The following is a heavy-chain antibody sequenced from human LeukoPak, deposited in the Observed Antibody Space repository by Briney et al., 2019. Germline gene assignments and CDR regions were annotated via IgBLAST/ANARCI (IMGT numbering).Heavy chain of an antibody. D-gene: IGHD4-17*01. CDR1: GYTFTSYY. Sequence: GASVKVSCKASGYTFTSYYMHWVRQAPGQGLEWMGIINPSGGSTSYAQKFQGRVTMTRDTSTSTVYMGLSSLRSEDTAVYYCARDMTTVTTPDYWGQGTLVTVSS. CDR2: INPSGGST. J-gene: IGHJ4*02. V-gene: IGHV1-46*01. CDR3: ARDMTTVTTPDY.